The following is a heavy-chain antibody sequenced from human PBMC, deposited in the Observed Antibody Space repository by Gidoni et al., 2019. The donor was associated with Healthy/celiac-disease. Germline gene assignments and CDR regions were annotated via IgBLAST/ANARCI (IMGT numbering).Heavy chain of an antibody. V-gene: IGHV1-2*02. Sequence: QVQLVQSGAEVKKPGASVKVSCKASGYTFTGYYMHWVRQAPGQGLEWMGWINPNSGGTNYAQKFQGRVTMTRDTSISTAYMELSRLRSDDTAVYYCAPESGSSWSGGSLDPWGQGTLVTVSS. J-gene: IGHJ5*02. D-gene: IGHD6-13*01. CDR1: GYTFTGYY. CDR3: APESGSSWSGGSLDP. CDR2: INPNSGGT.